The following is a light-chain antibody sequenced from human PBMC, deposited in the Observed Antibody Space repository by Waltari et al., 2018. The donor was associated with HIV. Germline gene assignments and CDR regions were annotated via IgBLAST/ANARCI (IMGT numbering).Light chain of an antibody. Sequence: DIVMTQSPDSLAVSLGERATINCKSSQSVLYRSNNKEYLAWYQHKPGQPPKLLLYWASTRESGVPDRFSGSGSGTDFTLTISGLQAEDVAVYYCQQYYSVPYTFGQGTKLEIK. J-gene: IGKJ2*01. CDR2: WAS. CDR3: QQYYSVPYT. V-gene: IGKV4-1*01. CDR1: QSVLYRSNNKEY.